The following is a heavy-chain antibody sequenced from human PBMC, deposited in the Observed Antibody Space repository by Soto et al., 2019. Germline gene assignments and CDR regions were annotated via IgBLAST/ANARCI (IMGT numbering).Heavy chain of an antibody. V-gene: IGHV6-1*01. CDR3: ARQIAATGTSGTFDY. CDR2: TYYRSTWGN. CDR1: GDTVSSSSAA. J-gene: IGHJ4*02. D-gene: IGHD6-13*01. Sequence: QVQLQQSGPGLVKPSQTLSLTCAISGDTVSSSSAAWTWIRQSPSRGLEWLGRTYYRSTWGNDYAISVKSRITINPDTSNNPFSLHLNSVTPEDTAVYYCARQIAATGTSGTFDYWGQGTLVTVSS.